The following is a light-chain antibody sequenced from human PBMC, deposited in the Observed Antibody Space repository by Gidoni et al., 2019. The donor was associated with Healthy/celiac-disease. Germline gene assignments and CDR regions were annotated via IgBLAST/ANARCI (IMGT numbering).Light chain of an antibody. Sequence: QYVLTQPPSPSGPPGQWVTISCSGSSSNIGSNTVNWYQQLPGTAPKLLIYSHNQRPSGVPDRFSGSRSGTSASLAISGLQSEDEADYYCAAWDDSLNGVVFGGGTKLTVL. CDR3: AAWDDSLNGVV. CDR2: SHN. V-gene: IGLV1-44*01. CDR1: SSNIGSNT. J-gene: IGLJ2*01.